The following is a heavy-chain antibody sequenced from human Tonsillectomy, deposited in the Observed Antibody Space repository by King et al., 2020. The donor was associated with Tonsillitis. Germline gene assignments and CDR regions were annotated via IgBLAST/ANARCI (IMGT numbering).Heavy chain of an antibody. CDR1: GFTFRSYE. V-gene: IGHV3-48*03. D-gene: IGHD4-17*01. CDR2: INSSGSAI. CDR3: ARVGYGDYNFDY. Sequence: VQLVESGGGLVQPGGSLRLSCAASGFTFRSYEMNWVRQAPGKGLEWVSYINSSGSAISYADSVKGRFTISSDNAKNSLYLQMNSLRAEDTAIYYCARVGYGDYNFDYWGQGTLVTVSS. J-gene: IGHJ4*02.